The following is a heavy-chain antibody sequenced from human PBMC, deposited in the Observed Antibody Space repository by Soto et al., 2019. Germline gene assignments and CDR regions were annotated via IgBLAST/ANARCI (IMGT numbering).Heavy chain of an antibody. J-gene: IGHJ4*02. CDR2: IKQDGSDK. CDR3: ARVKSLAGHY. D-gene: IGHD2-15*01. Sequence: EVQLVESGGGLVQPGGSLRLSCAASGFTFSTYWMSWVRQAPGKGLEWVANIKQDGSDKYYVDSVKGRFTISRDNAKNSLYLQTNGLRAEDTTMYYCARVKSLAGHYWGQGTLVTASS. V-gene: IGHV3-7*05. CDR1: GFTFSTYW.